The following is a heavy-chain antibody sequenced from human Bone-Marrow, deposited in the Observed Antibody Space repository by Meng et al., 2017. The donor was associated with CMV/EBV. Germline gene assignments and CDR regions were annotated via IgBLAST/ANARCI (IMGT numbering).Heavy chain of an antibody. V-gene: IGHV1-2*02. CDR2: INPNSGGT. J-gene: IGHJ4*02. CDR3: ARVAVLRFLEWLLSPFDY. CDR1: GYTFTGYY. D-gene: IGHD3-3*01. Sequence: ASVKVSCKASGYTFTGYYMHWVRQAPGQGLECMGWINPNSGGTNYAQKFQGRVTMTRDTSISTAYMELSRLRSDDTAVYYCARVAVLRFLEWLLSPFDYWGQGTLVTFSS.